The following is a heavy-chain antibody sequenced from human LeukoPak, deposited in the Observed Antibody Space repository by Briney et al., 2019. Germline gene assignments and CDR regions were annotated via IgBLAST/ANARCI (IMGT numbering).Heavy chain of an antibody. D-gene: IGHD3-22*01. CDR2: INPSGGST. CDR3: ARGRYYDSSGYYFGYPYYFDY. Sequence: ASVKVSCKASGYTFTSYYMHWVRQAPGQGLEWMGIINPSGGSTSYAQKFQGRVTMTRDTSTSTVYMELSSLRSEDTAVYYCARGRYYDSSGYYFGYPYYFDYWGQGTLVTVSS. CDR1: GYTFTSYY. J-gene: IGHJ4*02. V-gene: IGHV1-46*01.